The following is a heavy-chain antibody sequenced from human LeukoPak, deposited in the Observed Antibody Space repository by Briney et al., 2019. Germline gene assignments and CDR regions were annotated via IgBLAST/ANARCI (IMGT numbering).Heavy chain of an antibody. CDR2: INPNGGST. D-gene: IGHD1-26*01. J-gene: IGHJ4*02. CDR3: ARGVSGNYYDY. Sequence: GASVKVSCKASGYTFISYYIHWVRQAPGQGLEWKGLINPNGGSTNYAQKFQGRVTMTRGTSTSTVYMELSSLRSEDTAVYYCARGVSGNYYDYWGQGTLVTVSS. CDR1: GYTFISYY. V-gene: IGHV1-46*01.